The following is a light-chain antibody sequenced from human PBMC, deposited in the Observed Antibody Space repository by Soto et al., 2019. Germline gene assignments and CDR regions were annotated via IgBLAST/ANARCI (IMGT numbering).Light chain of an antibody. CDR3: QKYNSAPQT. CDR2: AAS. Sequence: TQSPGTLSLSPGERATLSCRASQGVRSSYLAWYQQKPGKVPKLLIYAASTLQSGGPSRFSGSGSWTDFTLTISSLQPEDVATYYCQKYNSAPQTFGPGTKVDIK. V-gene: IGKV1-27*01. J-gene: IGKJ3*01. CDR1: QGVRSSY.